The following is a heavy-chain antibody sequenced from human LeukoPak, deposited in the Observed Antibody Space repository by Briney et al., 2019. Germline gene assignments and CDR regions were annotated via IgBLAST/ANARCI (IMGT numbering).Heavy chain of an antibody. CDR2: ISSSGSTI. J-gene: IGHJ3*02. V-gene: IGHV3-48*03. D-gene: IGHD3-22*01. Sequence: GGSLRLSCAASGFTFSSYGMNWVRQAPGKGLEWVSYISSSGSTIYYADSVKGRFTISRDNAKNSLYLQMNSLRAEDTAVYYCARVDSSGYYLVGACDIWGQGTMVTVSS. CDR3: ARVDSSGYYLVGACDI. CDR1: GFTFSSYG.